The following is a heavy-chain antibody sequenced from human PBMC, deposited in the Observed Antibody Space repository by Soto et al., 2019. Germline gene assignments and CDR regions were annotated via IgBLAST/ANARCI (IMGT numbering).Heavy chain of an antibody. CDR2: INPSGGST. D-gene: IGHD2-15*01. CDR3: ASGGCSGGSCYSLDY. CDR1: GYTFTSYY. V-gene: IGHV1-46*03. J-gene: IGHJ4*02. Sequence: ASVKVSCKASGYTFTSYYMHWVRQAPGQGLEWMGIINPSGGSTSYAQKFQGRVTMTRDTSTSTVYMELSSLRSEDTAVYYCASGGCSGGSCYSLDYWGQGTLVTVSS.